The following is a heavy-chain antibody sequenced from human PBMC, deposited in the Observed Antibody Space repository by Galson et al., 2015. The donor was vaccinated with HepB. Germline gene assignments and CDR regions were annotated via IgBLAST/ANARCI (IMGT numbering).Heavy chain of an antibody. D-gene: IGHD3-10*01. V-gene: IGHV3-23*01. CDR3: ATEYGELGAY. J-gene: IGHJ4*02. Sequence: SLRLSCAASGFTFSSYDMTWVRQDAGKGLEWVSAISASYYKTFYADSVKGRFTIFRDNSKNTLYLQMNSLRTEDTAVYYCATEYGELGAYWGQGTLVTVSS. CDR1: GFTFSSYD. CDR2: ISASYYKT.